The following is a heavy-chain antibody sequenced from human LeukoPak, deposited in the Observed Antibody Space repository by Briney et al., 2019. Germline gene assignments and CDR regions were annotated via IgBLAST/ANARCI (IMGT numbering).Heavy chain of an antibody. Sequence: SETLPLTCAVSGGSISSGGYSWSWIRQPPGKGLEWIGYIYHSGSTYYNPSLKSRVTISVDRSKNQFSLKLSSVTAADTAVYYCARTRDGYNQYYFDYWGQGTLVTVSS. D-gene: IGHD5-24*01. J-gene: IGHJ4*02. CDR2: IYHSGST. V-gene: IGHV4-30-2*01. CDR1: GGSISSGGYS. CDR3: ARTRDGYNQYYFDY.